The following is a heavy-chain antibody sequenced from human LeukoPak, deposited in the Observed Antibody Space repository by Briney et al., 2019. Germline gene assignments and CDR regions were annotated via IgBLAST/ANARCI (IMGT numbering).Heavy chain of an antibody. CDR3: AKDRASGWSTNFFDY. D-gene: IGHD6-19*01. J-gene: IGHJ4*02. CDR1: GFTFSSSA. CDR2: ISGSGGST. Sequence: GGSLRLSCAASGFTFSSSAMNWVRQAPGKGLEWVSTISGSGGSTYYADSVKGRFTISRDNSKNTLYLQMNSLRAEDTAVYYCAKDRASGWSTNFFDYWGQGTLVTVSS. V-gene: IGHV3-23*01.